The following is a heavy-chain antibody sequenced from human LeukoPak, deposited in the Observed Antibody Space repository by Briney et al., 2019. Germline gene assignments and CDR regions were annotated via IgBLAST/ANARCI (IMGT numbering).Heavy chain of an antibody. V-gene: IGHV4-39*01. D-gene: IGHD3-3*01. CDR3: AKSDFDFWSGQGFFDY. Sequence: YPSETLSLTCTVSGGSISSSSYYWGWIRQPPGKGLEWFGSIYYSGSTYYNPSLKSRVTISVDTSKNQCSLKLSSVTAADTAVYYCAKSDFDFWSGQGFFDYWGQGTLVTVSS. J-gene: IGHJ4*02. CDR2: IYYSGST. CDR1: GGSISSSSYY.